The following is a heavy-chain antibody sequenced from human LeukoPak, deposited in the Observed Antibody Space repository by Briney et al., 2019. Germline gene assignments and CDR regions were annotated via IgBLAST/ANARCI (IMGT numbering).Heavy chain of an antibody. Sequence: GGSLRLSCAASGFTFSTYAMHWVRQAPGKGLEWVALISFDGSNKYHADSVKGRFTVSRDNSKNTLYLQMNSLRAEDTAVYYCARQQLVPGGEYFDYWGQGTLVTVSS. D-gene: IGHD6-13*01. J-gene: IGHJ4*02. V-gene: IGHV3-30*03. CDR3: ARQQLVPGGEYFDY. CDR1: GFTFSTYA. CDR2: ISFDGSNK.